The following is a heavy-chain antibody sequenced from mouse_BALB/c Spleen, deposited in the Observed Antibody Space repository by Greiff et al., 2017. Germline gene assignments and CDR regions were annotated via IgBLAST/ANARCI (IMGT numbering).Heavy chain of an antibody. Sequence: EVQLMASGGGLVKLGGSLKLSCAASGFTFSSYYMSWVRPTPEKRLELVAAINSNGGSTYYPDTVKGRFTISRDNAKNTLYLQMSSLKSEDTALYYCARQMITFFDYWGQGTTLTVSS. V-gene: IGHV5-6-2*01. CDR3: ARQMITFFDY. D-gene: IGHD2-4*01. CDR2: INSNGGST. CDR1: GFTFSSYY. J-gene: IGHJ2*01.